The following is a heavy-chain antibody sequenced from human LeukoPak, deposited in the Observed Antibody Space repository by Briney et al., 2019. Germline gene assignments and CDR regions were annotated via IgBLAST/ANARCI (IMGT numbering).Heavy chain of an antibody. CDR2: LSGSGGTT. D-gene: IGHD2-2*01. V-gene: IGHV3-23*01. J-gene: IGHJ4*02. Sequence: GGSLRLSCAASGFTFNNYAMTWVRQAPGKGLEWVSSLSGSGGTTYYADSVKGRFTISRDNSESTLYLQMNSLRVEDTAVYYCSRVVPASDHWGQGNLVIVSS. CDR3: SRVVPASDH. CDR1: GFTFNNYA.